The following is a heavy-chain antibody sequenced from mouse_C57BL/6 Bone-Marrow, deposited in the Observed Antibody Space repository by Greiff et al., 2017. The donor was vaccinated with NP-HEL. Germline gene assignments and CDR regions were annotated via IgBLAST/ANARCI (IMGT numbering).Heavy chain of an antibody. J-gene: IGHJ4*01. V-gene: IGHV5-12*01. CDR3: ARRKGYAMDY. Sequence: EVQVVESGGGLVQPGGSLKLSCAASGFTFSDYYMYWVRQTPEKRLEWVAYISNGGGSTYYPDTVKGRFTISRDNAKNTLYLQMSRLKSEDTAMYYCARRKGYAMDYWGQGTSVTVSS. CDR1: GFTFSDYY. CDR2: ISNGGGST.